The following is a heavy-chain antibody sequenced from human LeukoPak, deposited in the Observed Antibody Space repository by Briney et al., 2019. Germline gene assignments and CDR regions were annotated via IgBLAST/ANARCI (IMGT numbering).Heavy chain of an antibody. D-gene: IGHD3-10*01. Sequence: GGSLRLSCAASGFIFSNNWFSWVRQAPGKGLEWVGHIKSKTYGETTDHAEPVKGRFTISRDDAHDMVYLQLSSLRPEDTAVYYCITITITRGALWGLGTLVTVSS. V-gene: IGHV3-15*01. CDR1: GFIFSNNW. J-gene: IGHJ4*02. CDR3: ITITITRGAL. CDR2: IKSKTYGETT.